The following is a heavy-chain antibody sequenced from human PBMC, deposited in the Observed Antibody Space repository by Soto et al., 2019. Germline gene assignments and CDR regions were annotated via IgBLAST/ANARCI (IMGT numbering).Heavy chain of an antibody. D-gene: IGHD2-15*01. CDR2: IYSGGST. V-gene: IGHV3-53*02. Sequence: EVQLVETGGGLIQPGGSLRLSCAASGFIVSNSYMIWVRQAPGKGLEWVSVIYSGGSTYYADSVKGRFTISRDNTKNTMYLQMNSLRAEDTAVYYCARGIGEYYSYGMDFWGQGTTVTVSS. CDR1: GFIVSNSY. J-gene: IGHJ6*02. CDR3: ARGIGEYYSYGMDF.